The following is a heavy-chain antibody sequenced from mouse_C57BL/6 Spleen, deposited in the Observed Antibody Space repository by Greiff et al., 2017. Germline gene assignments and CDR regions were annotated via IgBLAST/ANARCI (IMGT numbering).Heavy chain of an antibody. Sequence: EVQRVESGGGLVKPGGSLKLSCAASGFTFSDYGMHWVRQAPEQGLEWVAYISSGSSTIYYADTVKGRFTISRDNAKNTLFLQMTSLRAEDTAMYYCARALRPLYAMDYWGQGTSVTVSS. CDR1: GFTFSDYG. CDR3: ARALRPLYAMDY. D-gene: IGHD1-2*01. J-gene: IGHJ4*01. V-gene: IGHV5-17*01. CDR2: ISSGSSTI.